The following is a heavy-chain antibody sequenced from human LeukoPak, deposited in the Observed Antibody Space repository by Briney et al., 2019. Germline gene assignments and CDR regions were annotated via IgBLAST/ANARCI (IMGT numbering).Heavy chain of an antibody. D-gene: IGHD3-9*01. Sequence: GGSLRLSCAASGFTFSSYAMSWVRQAPGKGLEWVSAISGSGGSTYYADSVKGRFTISRDNSKNTLYLQMSSLRAEDTAVYYCAKGLDRHYDILTGYYNPFDYWGQGTLVTVSS. CDR2: ISGSGGST. CDR1: GFTFSSYA. CDR3: AKGLDRHYDILTGYYNPFDY. J-gene: IGHJ4*02. V-gene: IGHV3-23*01.